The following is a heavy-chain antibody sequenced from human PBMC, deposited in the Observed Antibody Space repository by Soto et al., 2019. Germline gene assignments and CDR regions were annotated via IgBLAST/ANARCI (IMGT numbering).Heavy chain of an antibody. Sequence: SETLSLTCAVYGGSFSGYYWSWIRQPPGKGLEWIGEINHSGSTNYNPSLKSRVTISVDTSKNQFSLKLSSVTAADTAVYYCARLPGDTAMVIYVSGAFDIWGQGTMVTVSS. J-gene: IGHJ3*02. V-gene: IGHV4-34*01. D-gene: IGHD5-18*01. CDR2: INHSGST. CDR3: ARLPGDTAMVIYVSGAFDI. CDR1: GGSFSGYY.